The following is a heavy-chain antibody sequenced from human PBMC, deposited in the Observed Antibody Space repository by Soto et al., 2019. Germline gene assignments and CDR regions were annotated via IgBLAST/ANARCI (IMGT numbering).Heavy chain of an antibody. Sequence: SETLSLTCSVSGDPISSANYYWAWIRQPPGKGLEWIGTIYYSGDTYYNPSLKSRFTVSIDTSKKEFSLKLSSVTAADTAVYYCARQLVRYNCNLRSYDFYGMDVWGEGTTVTVSS. CDR1: GDPISSANYY. D-gene: IGHD1-7*01. V-gene: IGHV4-39*01. CDR3: ARQLVRYNCNLRSYDFYGMDV. CDR2: IYYSGDT. J-gene: IGHJ6*04.